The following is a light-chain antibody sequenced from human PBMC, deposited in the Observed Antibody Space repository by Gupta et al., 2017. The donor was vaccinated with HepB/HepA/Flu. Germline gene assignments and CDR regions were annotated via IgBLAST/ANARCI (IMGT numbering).Light chain of an antibody. Sequence: SELTQDPAVSVALGQTVRITCQGDSLRSYYATWYQQQPGQAPLLVMYSKNYRPSGIPDLFSGSISGNTASLTISGAQAEDEADYYCKSRDSRGNQLGVFGGWSKLPVL. CDR3: KSRDSRGNQLGV. CDR2: SKN. J-gene: IGLJ2*01. CDR1: SLRSYY. V-gene: IGLV3-19*01.